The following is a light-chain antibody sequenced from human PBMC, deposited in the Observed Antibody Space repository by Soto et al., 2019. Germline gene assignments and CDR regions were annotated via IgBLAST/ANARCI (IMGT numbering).Light chain of an antibody. Sequence: IALTLSPVAVPLSTRERASLSCRASQSVSSYLAWYQQKPGQAPRLLIYDASNRATGIPARFSGSGSGTDFTLTISSLEPEDFAVYWCQQYNNWPLTLCPGTRLDI. CDR3: QQYNNWPLT. CDR2: DAS. CDR1: QSVSSY. J-gene: IGKJ5*01. V-gene: IGKV3-11*01.